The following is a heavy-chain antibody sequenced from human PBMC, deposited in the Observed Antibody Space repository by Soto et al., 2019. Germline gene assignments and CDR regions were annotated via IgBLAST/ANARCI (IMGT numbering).Heavy chain of an antibody. CDR3: AKGFSLSSIISVVITHLDY. CDR1: GFTFSSYG. J-gene: IGHJ4*02. Sequence: QPGGSLRLSCAASGFTFSSYGMHWVRQAPGKGLEWVAVISHDGSSKYYPDSVKGRFTISRDNSKNTLYLQMNSLRAEDTAVYYCAKGFSLSSIISVVITHLDYWGQGTLVTVSS. CDR2: ISHDGSSK. D-gene: IGHD3-22*01. V-gene: IGHV3-30*18.